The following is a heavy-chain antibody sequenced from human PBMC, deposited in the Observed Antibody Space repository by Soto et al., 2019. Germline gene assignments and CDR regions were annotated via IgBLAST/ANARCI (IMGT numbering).Heavy chain of an antibody. D-gene: IGHD2-21*02. CDR2: IYYSGST. J-gene: IGHJ5*02. Sequence: SETLSLTCTVSGGSISSSSYYWGWIRQPPGKGLEWIGSIYYSGSTYYNPSLKSRVTISVDTSKNQFSLKLSSVTAADTAVYYCARHYLVVVTATISPFDPWGQGTLVTVSS. V-gene: IGHV4-39*01. CDR3: ARHYLVVVTATISPFDP. CDR1: GGSISSSSYY.